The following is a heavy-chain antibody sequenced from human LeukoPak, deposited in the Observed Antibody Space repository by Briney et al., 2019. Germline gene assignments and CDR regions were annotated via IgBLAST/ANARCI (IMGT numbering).Heavy chain of an antibody. CDR3: ARHCSPGYTYGYGALDY. Sequence: PSETLSLTCTVSGGSISSNNYYWGWIRQPPGKGLEWIGTMYYSGGTYYNPSLKSRVTISLDTPKNQLSLKLSSVTAADTAVYYCARHCSPGYTYGYGALDYWGQGTLVTVSS. V-gene: IGHV4-39*01. J-gene: IGHJ4*02. CDR1: GGSISSNNYY. CDR2: MYYSGGT. D-gene: IGHD5-18*01.